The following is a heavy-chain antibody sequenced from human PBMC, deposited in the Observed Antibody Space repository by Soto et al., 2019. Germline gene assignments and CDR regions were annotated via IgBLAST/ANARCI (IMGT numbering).Heavy chain of an antibody. CDR3: ASDPAAPGPSWAFDI. D-gene: IGHD6-13*01. V-gene: IGHV3-66*01. Sequence: PGGSLRLCCAASGFTVSSNSMNWVRQAPGKGLEWVSVIYSGGSTYYADSVKGRFTISRDNSKNTLFLQMNSLRAEDTAVYYCASDPAAPGPSWAFDIWGQGTLVTVSS. J-gene: IGHJ3*02. CDR2: IYSGGST. CDR1: GFTVSSNS.